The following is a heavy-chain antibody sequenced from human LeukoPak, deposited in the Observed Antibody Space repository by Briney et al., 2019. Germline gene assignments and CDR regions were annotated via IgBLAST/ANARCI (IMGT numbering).Heavy chain of an antibody. Sequence: GGTLRLSCAASGFTFRRYARSWVRQAPGKGLEWVSHISGSGDNTYYAAPVKGVFTISRANYKQMLHLQMTRLTAEATPVYYCAKDIVGPTMYFDDWGQGTLVTVSS. D-gene: IGHD1-26*01. V-gene: IGHV3-23*01. CDR1: GFTFRRYA. J-gene: IGHJ4*02. CDR2: ISGSGDNT. CDR3: AKDIVGPTMYFDD.